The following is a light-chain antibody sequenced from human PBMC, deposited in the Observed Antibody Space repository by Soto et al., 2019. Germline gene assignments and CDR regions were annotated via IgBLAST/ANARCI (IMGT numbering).Light chain of an antibody. CDR1: QSVLYSSNNKNY. CDR2: WAS. J-gene: IGKJ2*01. V-gene: IGKV4-1*01. CDR3: QQYYGTPQNT. Sequence: DIVMTQSPDSLAVSLGERATINCKSSQSVLYSSNNKNYLAWYQQKPGQPPKLLIYWASTRESGVPDRFSGSGSGTDFTLTISGLQAEDVAVYYCQQYYGTPQNTFGQGTKLEIK.